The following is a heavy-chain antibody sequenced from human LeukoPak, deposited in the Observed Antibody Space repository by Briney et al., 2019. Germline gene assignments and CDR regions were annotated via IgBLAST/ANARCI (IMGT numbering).Heavy chain of an antibody. D-gene: IGHD1-26*01. Sequence: SETLSLTCTVSGGFIGSKSYYWGWIRQPPGKGLEWIGNVDYSGTTTYNPSLKSRVTISVDTSKNQFSLELRSVTAADTAVFYCARLVGTTAAVYFNTYFDYWGQGALITVSS. J-gene: IGHJ4*02. CDR2: VDYSGTT. CDR3: ARLVGTTAAVYFNTYFDY. CDR1: GGFIGSKSYY. V-gene: IGHV4-39*01.